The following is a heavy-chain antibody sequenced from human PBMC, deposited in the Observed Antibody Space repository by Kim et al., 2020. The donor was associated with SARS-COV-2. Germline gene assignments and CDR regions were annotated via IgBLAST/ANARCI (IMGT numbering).Heavy chain of an antibody. CDR2: ISSSSSYT. CDR3: ARDFQEQQLVLEVPPRIYGMDD. V-gene: IGHV3-11*06. J-gene: IGHJ6*02. CDR1: GFTFSDYY. Sequence: GGSLRLSCAASGFTFSDYYMSWIRQAPGKGLEWVSYISSSSSYTNYADSVKGRFTISRDNAKNSLYLQMNSLRAEDTAVYYCARDFQEQQLVLEVPPRIYGMDDWGQGTTVTVSS. D-gene: IGHD6-13*01.